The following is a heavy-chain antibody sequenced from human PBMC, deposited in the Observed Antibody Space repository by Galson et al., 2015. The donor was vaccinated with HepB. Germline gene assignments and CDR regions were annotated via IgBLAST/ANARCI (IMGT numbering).Heavy chain of an antibody. J-gene: IGHJ4*02. Sequence: SLRLSCAASGFTLRDYWMNWVRQAPGKGLVWVSRIDHEGRSTVYADSVKGRFTFSRDNAKNTMPLQMRSLRDEDTAVYYCVRGWYSGSFDSWGRGALVTVSS. CDR3: VRGWYSGSFDS. V-gene: IGHV3-74*01. D-gene: IGHD1-26*01. CDR1: GFTLRDYW. CDR2: IDHEGRST.